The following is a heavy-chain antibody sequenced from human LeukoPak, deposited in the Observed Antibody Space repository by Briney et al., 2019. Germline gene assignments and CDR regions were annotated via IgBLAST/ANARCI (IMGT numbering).Heavy chain of an antibody. V-gene: IGHV3-11*04. CDR2: ISSSGSTI. CDR3: ACSQGGDDFWSGYPDY. Sequence: PGGSLRLSCAASGFTFSDYYMSWIRQAPGKGLEWVSYISSSGSTIYYADSVKGRFTISRDNPKNTLYLQMNSLRAEDTAVYYCACSQGGDDFWSGYPDYWGQGTLVTVSS. D-gene: IGHD3-3*01. CDR1: GFTFSDYY. J-gene: IGHJ4*02.